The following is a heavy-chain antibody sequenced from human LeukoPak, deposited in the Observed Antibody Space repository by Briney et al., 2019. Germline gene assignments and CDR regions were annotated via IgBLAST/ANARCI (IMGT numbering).Heavy chain of an antibody. CDR2: ISYDGSII. CDR3: AKDWKWELLEGAFNV. J-gene: IGHJ3*01. Sequence: PGGSLRLSCAASGFIFSSYGMHWVRQAPGKGLEWVAVISYDGSIIKYADSVKGRFTISRDNSKEMVYLQMNSLRIEDTAVYYCAKDWKWELLEGAFNVWGQGTMVTVSA. V-gene: IGHV3-30*18. D-gene: IGHD1-26*01. CDR1: GFIFSSYG.